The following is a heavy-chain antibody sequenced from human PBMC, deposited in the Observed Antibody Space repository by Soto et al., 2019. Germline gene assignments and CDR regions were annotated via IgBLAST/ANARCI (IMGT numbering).Heavy chain of an antibody. Sequence: EVQLLEYGGGLVQPGGSLRLSCAASGFTFSNYVMSWVRQAPGKGLEWVSSVSNSGFNTYYAESVKGRVTISRDNSNNTLYLQMNSLRAEDTALYYCARRGRTLPHYSYYMDVWGKGTTVTVSS. V-gene: IGHV3-23*01. CDR2: VSNSGFNT. CDR3: ARRGRTLPHYSYYMDV. CDR1: GFTFSNYV. J-gene: IGHJ6*03.